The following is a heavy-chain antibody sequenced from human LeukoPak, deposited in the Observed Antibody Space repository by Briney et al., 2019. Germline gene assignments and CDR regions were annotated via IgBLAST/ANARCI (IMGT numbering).Heavy chain of an antibody. D-gene: IGHD5-24*01. CDR3: ARGGWLKTSYYFDF. Sequence: SETLSLTCTASGASINNYFWSWVRQPPGKGLEWIGYMYSSGSSTYNPSLKSRVAMSIDPSRNQLSLRVTSVTAADTAVYYCARGGWLKTSYYFDFWGQGSLVTVSS. CDR1: GASINNYF. CDR2: MYSSGSS. V-gene: IGHV4-59*01. J-gene: IGHJ4*02.